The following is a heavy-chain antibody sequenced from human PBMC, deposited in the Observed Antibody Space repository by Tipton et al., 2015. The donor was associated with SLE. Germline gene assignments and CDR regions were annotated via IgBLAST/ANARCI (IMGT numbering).Heavy chain of an antibody. CDR2: ISYDGSNK. D-gene: IGHD5-24*01. CDR1: GFTFSSYA. V-gene: IGHV3-30-3*01. Sequence: SLRLSCAASGFTFSSYAMHWVRQAPGKGLEWVAVISYDGSNKYYADSVKGRFTISRDNSKNTLYLQMNSLRAEDTAVYYCARGRPQSDAFDIWGQGTMVTVSS. J-gene: IGHJ3*02. CDR3: ARGRPQSDAFDI.